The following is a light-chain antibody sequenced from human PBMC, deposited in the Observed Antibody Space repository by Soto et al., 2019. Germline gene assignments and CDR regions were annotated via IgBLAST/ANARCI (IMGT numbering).Light chain of an antibody. CDR3: SSFAVSNSFV. J-gene: IGLJ1*01. CDR1: NNDVGAYNY. V-gene: IGLV2-8*01. Sequence: QSALTQPPSASGSPGQSVTISCTGTNNDVGAYNYVSWYQQHPGKAPKLMIYEVNKRPSGVPDRFSGSKSGTSASLTVSGLQAEDEADYYCSSFAVSNSFVFGTGTKLTVL. CDR2: EVN.